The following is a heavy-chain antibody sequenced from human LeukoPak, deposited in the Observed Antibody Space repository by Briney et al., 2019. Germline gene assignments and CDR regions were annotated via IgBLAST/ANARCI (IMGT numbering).Heavy chain of an antibody. CDR1: GFTFSSYG. Sequence: GSLRLSCAASGFTFSSYGMHWVRPAPGKGLEWVAVIWYDGSNKYYADSVKGRFTISRDNSKNTLYLQMNSLRAEDTAVYYCARDAPNDYYDSSGSPLDYWGQGTLVTVSS. J-gene: IGHJ4*02. CDR3: ARDAPNDYYDSSGSPLDY. V-gene: IGHV3-33*01. D-gene: IGHD3-22*01. CDR2: IWYDGSNK.